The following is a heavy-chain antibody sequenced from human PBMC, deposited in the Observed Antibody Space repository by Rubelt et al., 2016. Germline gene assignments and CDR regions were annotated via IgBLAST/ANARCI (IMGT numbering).Heavy chain of an antibody. CDR2: VHYGGAT. D-gene: IGHD6-19*01. Sequence: QLQLQESGPGLVKPSETLSLTCTVSGDSLSSDSFWCWIRQPPDKGLAWVGCVHYGGATHYTPSLARRVAMSVATSKNQSSLNLRSVTAADTVVYYSARIGGIAGSDTSNWFGPWGQGTLVTVSS. V-gene: IGHV4-38-2*02. CDR1: GDSLSSDSF. CDR3: ARIGGIAGSDTSNWFGP. J-gene: IGHJ5*02.